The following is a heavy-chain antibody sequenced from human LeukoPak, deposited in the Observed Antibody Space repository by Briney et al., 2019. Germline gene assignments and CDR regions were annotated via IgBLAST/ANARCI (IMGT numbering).Heavy chain of an antibody. CDR2: IWYDGSNK. CDR3: ARAEVVAGADY. V-gene: IGHV3-33*01. CDR1: GFTFSSYG. Sequence: GRSLRLSCAASGFTFSSYGMHWVRQAPGKGLEWVAVIWYDGSNKYYADSVKGRFTISRDNSKNTLYLQMNSLRAEDTAVYYCARAEVVAGADYWGQGTLVTVSS. J-gene: IGHJ4*02. D-gene: IGHD6-19*01.